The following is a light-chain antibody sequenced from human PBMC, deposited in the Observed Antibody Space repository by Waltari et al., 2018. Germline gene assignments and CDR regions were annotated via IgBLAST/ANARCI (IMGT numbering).Light chain of an antibody. CDR3: QQSYSTPYT. CDR1: QSISNY. V-gene: IGKV1-39*01. Sequence: TKMTRPPPPLFVSVGERVPTTGRASQSISNYLNWYQQKPGKAPELLMYAASSLQNGVPSMFSGSGSGTAFTLTISSLQPEDFATYYCQQSYSTPYTFGQGSKLEIK. J-gene: IGKJ2*01. CDR2: AAS.